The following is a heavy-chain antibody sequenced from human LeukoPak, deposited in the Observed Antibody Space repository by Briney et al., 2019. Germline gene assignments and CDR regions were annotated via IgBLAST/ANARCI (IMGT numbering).Heavy chain of an antibody. J-gene: IGHJ4*02. V-gene: IGHV4-34*01. Sequence: SETLSLTRAAYGGSFSGYYWSWIRQPPGKGLEWIGEINHSGSTNYNPSLKSRVTISVDTSKNQFSLDLTSVTYADTGVYYCGRNFDYWGQGTLVIVSS. CDR2: INHSGST. CDR3: GRNFDY. CDR1: GGSFSGYY.